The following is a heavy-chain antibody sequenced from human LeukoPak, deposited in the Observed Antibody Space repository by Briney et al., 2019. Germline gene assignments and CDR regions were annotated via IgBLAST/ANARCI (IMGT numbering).Heavy chain of an antibody. J-gene: IGHJ5*02. D-gene: IGHD6-13*01. CDR3: ARGPGIAAS. V-gene: IGHV4-59*01. CDR2: IYYSGST. CDR1: GGSISSYY. Sequence: SETLSLTCTVSGGSISSYYWSWIRQPPGKGLEWIGYIYYSGSTNYNPSLKSRVTISVDTSKNQFSLKLSSVTAADTAVYYCARGPGIAASWGQGTLVTASS.